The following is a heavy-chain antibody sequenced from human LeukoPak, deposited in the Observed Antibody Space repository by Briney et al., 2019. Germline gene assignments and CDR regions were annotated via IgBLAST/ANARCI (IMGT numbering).Heavy chain of an antibody. CDR3: ARGGYDPTYYMDV. CDR2: IYYSGST. D-gene: IGHD3-3*01. J-gene: IGHJ6*03. Sequence: PSETLSLTCTVSGGSISSYYWSWIRQPPGKGLEWIGYIYYSGSTNYNPSLKSRVTISVDTSKNQFSLKLSSVTAVDTAVYYCARGGYDPTYYMDVWGKGTTVTVSS. V-gene: IGHV4-59*01. CDR1: GGSISSYY.